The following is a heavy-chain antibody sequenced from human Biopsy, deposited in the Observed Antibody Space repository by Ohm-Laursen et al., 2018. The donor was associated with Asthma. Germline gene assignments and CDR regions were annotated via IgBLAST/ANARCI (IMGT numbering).Heavy chain of an antibody. V-gene: IGHV3-7*01. CDR3: ARTFHFWSPYHAEHYQL. J-gene: IGHJ1*01. Sequence: SLRLSCSASGFTFGDYWMSWVRQVPGKGLEWVANIKHDGTAKNHVDSLKGRFTISRDNAKNSLYLQMNSLRAEDTAVYYCARTFHFWSPYHAEHYQLWGQGTLVTVPS. CDR1: GFTFGDYW. D-gene: IGHD3-3*02. CDR2: IKHDGTAK.